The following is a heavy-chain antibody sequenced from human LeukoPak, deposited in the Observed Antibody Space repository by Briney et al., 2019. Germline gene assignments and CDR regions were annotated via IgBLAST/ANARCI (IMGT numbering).Heavy chain of an antibody. J-gene: IGHJ4*02. D-gene: IGHD6-6*01. V-gene: IGHV4-59*01. CDR3: ARVMDSSSSSGDY. CDR1: GGSISSYY. Sequence: SSETLSLTCTVSGGSISSYYWSWIRQPPGKGLEWIAYIYYSGSTNYNPSLKSRVTISVDTSKNQFSLKLSSVTAADTAVYYCARVMDSSSSSGDYWGQGTLVTVSS. CDR2: IYYSGST.